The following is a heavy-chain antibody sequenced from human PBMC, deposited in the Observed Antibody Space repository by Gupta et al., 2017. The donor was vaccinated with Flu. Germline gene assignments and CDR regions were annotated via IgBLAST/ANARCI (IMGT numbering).Heavy chain of an antibody. CDR1: GFTFSNDR. V-gene: IGHV3-15*01. Sequence: EVQLVESGGGLVKPGGSLRLSCTASGFTFSNDRMYWVRQAAGRGLEWLGRIRSNADRGTTDFAPPVRGRFAISRDDSRNTLYLQMNSLKTEDTAVYYCTADIRGPCCMDVWGQGTTVTVSS. J-gene: IGHJ6*02. D-gene: IGHD3-10*01. CDR2: IRSNADRGTT. CDR3: TADIRGPCCMDV.